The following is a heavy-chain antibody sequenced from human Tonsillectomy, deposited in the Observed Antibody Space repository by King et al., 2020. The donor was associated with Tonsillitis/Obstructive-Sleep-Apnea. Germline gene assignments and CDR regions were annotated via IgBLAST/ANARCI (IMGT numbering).Heavy chain of an antibody. CDR1: GITFSSYA. CDR3: AKAMVQGIIITIFDY. CDR2: ISGGGGST. J-gene: IGHJ4*02. D-gene: IGHD3-10*01. V-gene: IGHV3-23*04. Sequence: VQLVESGGGLVQPGGSLRLSCAASGITFSSYAMSWVRQAPGKGLEWVPTISGGGGSTYYPDSVKGRFTISSDNSKNTLYLQMNSLRAEDTAVYYCAKAMVQGIIITIFDYWGQGTLVTVSS.